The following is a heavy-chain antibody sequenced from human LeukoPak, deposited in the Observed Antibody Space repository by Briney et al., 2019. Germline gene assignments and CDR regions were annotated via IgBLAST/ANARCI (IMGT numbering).Heavy chain of an antibody. CDR3: AMSVEGYCRGGSFYSYSYYMDV. Sequence: SETLSLTCTVSGGSISSYYWSWIRQPPGKGLEWIGYIYYSGSTNYNPSLKSRVTISVDTSKNQFSLKLSSVTAADTAVYYCAMSVEGYCRGGSFYSYSYYMDVWGKGTTVTVSS. V-gene: IGHV4-59*01. D-gene: IGHD2-15*01. CDR1: GGSISSYY. CDR2: IYYSGST. J-gene: IGHJ6*03.